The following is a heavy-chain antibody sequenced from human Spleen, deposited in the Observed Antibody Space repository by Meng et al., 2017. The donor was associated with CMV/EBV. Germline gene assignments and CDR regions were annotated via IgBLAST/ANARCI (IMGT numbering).Heavy chain of an antibody. Sequence: GGYYWTWIRQHPGKGLEWIGYIFYSGSTNYSPSLESRVTISVDTSKNQFSLKLSSVTAADTAVYYCARVSIKPPYCSSTSCYNPFDPWGQGTLVTVSS. CDR1: GGYY. CDR2: IFYSGST. D-gene: IGHD2-2*02. J-gene: IGHJ5*02. CDR3: ARVSIKPPYCSSTSCYNPFDP. V-gene: IGHV4-31*02.